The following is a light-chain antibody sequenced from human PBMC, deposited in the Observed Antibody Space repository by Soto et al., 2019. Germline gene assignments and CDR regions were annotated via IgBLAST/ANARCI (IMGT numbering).Light chain of an antibody. CDR2: NTN. Sequence: QTVVTQEPSFSVSPGGTVTLTCGLSSGSVSTTYFPSWYQQTPGQAPRTLIYNTNTRSSGVPDRFSGFILGNKAALTITGAQADDESDYYCVLYMGSGISVFGGGTQLTVL. CDR1: SGSVSTTYF. CDR3: VLYMGSGISV. J-gene: IGLJ2*01. V-gene: IGLV8-61*01.